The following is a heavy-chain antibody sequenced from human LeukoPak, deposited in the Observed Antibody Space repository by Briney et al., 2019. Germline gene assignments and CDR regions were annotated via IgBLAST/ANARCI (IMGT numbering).Heavy chain of an antibody. CDR2: ISGSGGST. V-gene: IGHV3-23*01. CDR3: AKDPYDSSGYYHNY. Sequence: GGSLRLSCAASGFTFSSYAMSWVRQAPGKGLEWVSGISGSGGSTYYADSVKGRFTISRDNSKNTLYLQMNSLRAEGTAVYYCAKDPYDSSGYYHNYWGQGTLVTVSS. J-gene: IGHJ4*02. CDR1: GFTFSSYA. D-gene: IGHD3-22*01.